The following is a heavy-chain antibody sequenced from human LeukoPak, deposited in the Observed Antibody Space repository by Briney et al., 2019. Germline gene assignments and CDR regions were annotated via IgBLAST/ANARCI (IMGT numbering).Heavy chain of an antibody. CDR3: ARESSSWYGRYFQH. V-gene: IGHV4-61*02. D-gene: IGHD6-13*01. Sequence: PSETLSLTCTVSGGSISSDSFYWSWIRQPAGKGLEWIGRFYSSGSTNYNPSLKSRVTMSVDTSKNQFSLKLSSVTAADTAVYYCARESSSWYGRYFQHWGQGTLVTVSS. CDR1: GGSISSDSFY. CDR2: FYSSGST. J-gene: IGHJ1*01.